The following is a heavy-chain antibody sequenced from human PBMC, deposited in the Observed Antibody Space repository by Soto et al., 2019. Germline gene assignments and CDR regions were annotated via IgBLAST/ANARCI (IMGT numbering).Heavy chain of an antibody. D-gene: IGHD6-19*01. CDR2: INPSGGST. Sequence: ASVKVSCKASGYTFTSYYMHWVRQAPGQGLEWVGIINPSGGSTSYAQKFQGRVTMTRDTSTSTVYMELSSLRSEDTAVYYCARDYAPGYSSGWPQYYYYGMDVWGQGTTVTVSS. CDR1: GYTFTSYY. J-gene: IGHJ6*02. V-gene: IGHV1-46*01. CDR3: ARDYAPGYSSGWPQYYYYGMDV.